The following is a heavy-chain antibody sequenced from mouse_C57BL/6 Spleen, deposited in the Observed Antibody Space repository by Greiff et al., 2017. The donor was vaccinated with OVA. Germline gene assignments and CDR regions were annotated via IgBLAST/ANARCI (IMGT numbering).Heavy chain of an antibody. Sequence: QVQLQQPGAELVKPGASVKLSCKASGYTFPSYWMHWVKQRPGQGLEWIGMIHPNSGSTNYNEKFKSKATLTVDKSSSTAYMQLSSLTSEDSAVYYCARPITTVVPFDYWGQGTTLTVSS. CDR2: IHPNSGST. D-gene: IGHD1-1*01. CDR3: ARPITTVVPFDY. J-gene: IGHJ2*01. CDR1: GYTFPSYW. V-gene: IGHV1-64*01.